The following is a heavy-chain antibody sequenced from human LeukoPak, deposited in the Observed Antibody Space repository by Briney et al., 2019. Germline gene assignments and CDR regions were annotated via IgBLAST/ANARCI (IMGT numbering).Heavy chain of an antibody. CDR2: IIPILGIA. V-gene: IGHV1-69*04. J-gene: IGHJ3*02. CDR3: ARAYTRELDAFHI. D-gene: IGHD2-2*02. CDR1: GGTFSSYA. Sequence: SVKVSCKASGGTFSSYAISWVRQAPGQGLEWMGRIIPILGIANYAQKFQGRVTITADKSTSTAYMELSSLRSEDTAVYYCARAYTRELDAFHIWGQGTMVTVSS.